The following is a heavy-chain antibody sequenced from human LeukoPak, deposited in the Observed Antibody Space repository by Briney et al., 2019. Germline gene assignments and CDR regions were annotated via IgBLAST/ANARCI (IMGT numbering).Heavy chain of an antibody. Sequence: SETLSLTCTVSGGSISSYYWSWIRQPPGKGLEWIGYIYYSGSTNYNPSLKSRVTISVDTSKNQFSLKLSSVTAADTAVYYCARVDDGTHGDYEDYYMDVWGKGTTVTVSS. CDR2: IYYSGST. V-gene: IGHV4-59*01. CDR1: GGSISSYY. J-gene: IGHJ6*03. CDR3: ARVDDGTHGDYEDYYMDV. D-gene: IGHD4-17*01.